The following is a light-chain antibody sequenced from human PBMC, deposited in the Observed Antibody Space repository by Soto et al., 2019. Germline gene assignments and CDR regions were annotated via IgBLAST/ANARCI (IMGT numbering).Light chain of an antibody. V-gene: IGLV2-14*01. J-gene: IGLJ1*01. CDR2: DVS. CDR1: SSDVGGYNY. CDR3: SSYTSSSHYV. Sequence: QSVLTQPASVSGSPGQSITISCTGTSSDVGGYNYVSWYQQHPGKAPKLMIYDVSDRPSGVSNRFSGSKSGNTASLTISGLQAEDEADYYCSSYTSSSHYVFGPGTKVNV.